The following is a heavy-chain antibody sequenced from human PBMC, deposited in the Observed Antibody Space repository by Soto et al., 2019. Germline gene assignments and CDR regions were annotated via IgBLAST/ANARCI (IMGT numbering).Heavy chain of an antibody. J-gene: IGHJ4*02. D-gene: IGHD3-22*01. Sequence: GGSLRLSCSASGFTFSSYDMHWVRQGTGKGLEWVSAIGTTGDTYYAGSVKGRFTISRENAKNSLNLQMNSLRAGDTAIYFCARAIGPTLFDYWGQGTLVTVSS. CDR1: GFTFSSYD. V-gene: IGHV3-13*04. CDR2: IGTTGDT. CDR3: ARAIGPTLFDY.